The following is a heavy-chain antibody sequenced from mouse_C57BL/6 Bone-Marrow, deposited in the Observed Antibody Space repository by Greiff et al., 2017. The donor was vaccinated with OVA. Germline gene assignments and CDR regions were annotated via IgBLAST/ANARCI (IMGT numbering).Heavy chain of an antibody. J-gene: IGHJ2*01. CDR1: GYSITSGYY. CDR3: ARGCYYGSSWGGYFDY. Sequence: EVQLQQSGPGLVKPSQSLSLTCSVTGYSITSGYYWNWIRQFPGNKLEWMGYISYDGSNNYNPSLKNRISITRDTSKNQFFLKLNSVTTEDTATYYCARGCYYGSSWGGYFDYWGQGTTLTVSS. V-gene: IGHV3-6*01. CDR2: ISYDGSN. D-gene: IGHD1-1*01.